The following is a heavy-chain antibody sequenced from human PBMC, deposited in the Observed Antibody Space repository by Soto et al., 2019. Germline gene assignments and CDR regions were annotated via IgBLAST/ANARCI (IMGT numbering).Heavy chain of an antibody. CDR3: TLGSWSAETFDI. Sequence: QVQLVQSGAEVKKPGSSVKVSCKASGGTFSTYTIIWVRQAPGQGLEWMGRILPMLDITNSAQRCQGRVTITADKSTSAAHLELSSLRSEDTAVYYCTLGSWSAETFDIWGRGTMVTVSS. D-gene: IGHD6-13*01. V-gene: IGHV1-69*02. J-gene: IGHJ3*02. CDR1: GGTFSTYT. CDR2: ILPMLDIT.